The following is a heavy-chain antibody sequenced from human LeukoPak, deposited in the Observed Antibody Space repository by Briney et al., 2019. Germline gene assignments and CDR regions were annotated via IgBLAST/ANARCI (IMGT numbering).Heavy chain of an antibody. CDR2: IYSSGSA. V-gene: IGHV4-4*07. CDR1: GASISPYY. D-gene: IGHD1-26*01. J-gene: IGHJ4*02. CDR3: AREYMGATGFDY. Sequence: PSETLSLTCHVSGASISPYYWTWIRQPAGKGLEWIGHIYSSGSANYNPSLKSRVTISVDTSKNQFSLKLSSVTAADTAVYYCAREYMGATGFDYWGQGTLVTVSS.